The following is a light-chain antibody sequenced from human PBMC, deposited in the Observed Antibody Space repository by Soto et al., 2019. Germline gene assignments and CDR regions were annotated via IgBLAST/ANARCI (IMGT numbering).Light chain of an antibody. J-gene: IGKJ5*01. Sequence: DVVLTQSPLSLPVTLGQPASISCRSSQSLVYSNGNTYLNWFHQRPGQSTRRLIYKVSNGDSGVRYRLSGSGSGTDFTLTISRVEAEDVGVYYCMQGTHWITFGQGTRLEIK. CDR2: KVS. V-gene: IGKV2-30*01. CDR3: MQGTHWIT. CDR1: QSLVYSNGNTY.